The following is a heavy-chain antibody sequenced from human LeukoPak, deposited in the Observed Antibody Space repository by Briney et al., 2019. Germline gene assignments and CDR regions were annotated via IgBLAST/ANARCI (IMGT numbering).Heavy chain of an antibody. D-gene: IGHD1-14*01. CDR2: IIPIFGTA. CDR1: GYTFSNYG. V-gene: IGHV1-69*13. J-gene: IGHJ4*02. CDR3: ARMNPYFDY. Sequence: SVKVSCKASGYTFSNYGVNWARQAPGQGLEWMGGIIPIFGTANYAQKFQGRVTITADESTSTAYMELSSLRSEDTAVYYCARMNPYFDYWGQGTLVTVSS.